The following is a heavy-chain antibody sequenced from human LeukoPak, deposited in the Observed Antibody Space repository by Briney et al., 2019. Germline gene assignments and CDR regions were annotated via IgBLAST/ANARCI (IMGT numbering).Heavy chain of an antibody. CDR3: ARVYRDSSGYYFFTFDS. V-gene: IGHV5-51*01. D-gene: IGHD3-22*01. CDR2: IYPGDSDT. Sequence: GESLKISCKSSGYSFTSYWIGWVRQVPGKGLEWMGIIYPGDSDTRYSPSFQGQVTISADKSISTAYLQWSSLKASDTAMYYCARVYRDSSGYYFFTFDSWGQGTLVTVSS. CDR1: GYSFTSYW. J-gene: IGHJ4*02.